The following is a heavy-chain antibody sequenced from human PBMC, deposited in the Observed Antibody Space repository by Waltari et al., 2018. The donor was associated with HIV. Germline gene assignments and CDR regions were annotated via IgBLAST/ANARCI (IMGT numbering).Heavy chain of an antibody. CDR3: VRRSVIGLDR. V-gene: IGHV3-30*04. D-gene: IGHD3-10*01. Sequence: LVLSGGGVAREGGSLKSSGGAQGIIFRIHAVHWVHQSAAKRLGWVAVITDDGGKEFVRDALKGRFIISRDNARDTRYMEMKALRVEDSGVYYCVRRSVIGLDRWGQGTTVIVS. CDR1: GIIFRIHA. CDR2: ITDDGGKE. J-gene: IGHJ6*02.